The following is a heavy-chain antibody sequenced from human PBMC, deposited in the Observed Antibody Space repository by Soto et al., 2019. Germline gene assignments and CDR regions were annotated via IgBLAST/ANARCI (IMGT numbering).Heavy chain of an antibody. V-gene: IGHV3-21*01. J-gene: IGHJ4*02. CDR1: GLTFGGNP. CDR3: ATAFDTAMLTSDY. Sequence: EVQLVESGGGLVKPGGPLRLPCAAFGLTFGGNPLTWVGQAPGRGREWVASISTLSNYIDYAASVKGRFTISRDNAKNSVFLQMDSLRAEDTALYYCATAFDTAMLTSDYWGQGTLVTVSS. CDR2: ISTLSNYI. D-gene: IGHD5-18*01.